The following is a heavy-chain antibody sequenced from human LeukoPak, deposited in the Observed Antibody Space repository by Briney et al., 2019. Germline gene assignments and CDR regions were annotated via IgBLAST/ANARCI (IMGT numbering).Heavy chain of an antibody. CDR1: VYTFTGYY. CDR3: ATDRSITGTTGNS. D-gene: IGHD1-20*01. J-gene: IGHJ4*02. V-gene: IGHV1-2*02. Sequence: ASVKVSCKTSVYTFTGYYIHWVRQAPGQGLEWMGWINPNSGGTIYAQKFQGRVTMTRDTSINTTYMELTSLRSDDTAMYYCATDRSITGTTGNSWGQGTLVTVSS. CDR2: INPNSGGT.